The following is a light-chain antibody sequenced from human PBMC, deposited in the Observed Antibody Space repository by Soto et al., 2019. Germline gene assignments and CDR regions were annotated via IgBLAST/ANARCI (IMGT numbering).Light chain of an antibody. CDR2: GAS. CDR3: QQYGSSPWT. Sequence: EIVMTQSPATLSVSPGERATLSCRASQSVSSNLAWYQQKPGQAPRLLIYGASSRATGIPDRFSGSGSGTDSTLTISRLEPEDFAVYYCQQYGSSPWTFGQGTRWIS. J-gene: IGKJ1*01. V-gene: IGKV3-20*01. CDR1: QSVSSN.